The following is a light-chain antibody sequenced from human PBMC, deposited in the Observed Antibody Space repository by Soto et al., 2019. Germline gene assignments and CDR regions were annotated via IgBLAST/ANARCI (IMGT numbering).Light chain of an antibody. V-gene: IGLV2-14*01. CDR3: SSYTTSSTRV. Sequence: QSALAQPASVSGSAGQSIAISCTGSSSDVGIYNYVSWYQQHPGKVPKLIICEVTSRPSGVSIRFSGSKSGNTASLTISGLQPEDEADYYCSSYTTSSTRVFGTGTKVTVL. CDR2: EVT. CDR1: SSDVGIYNY. J-gene: IGLJ1*01.